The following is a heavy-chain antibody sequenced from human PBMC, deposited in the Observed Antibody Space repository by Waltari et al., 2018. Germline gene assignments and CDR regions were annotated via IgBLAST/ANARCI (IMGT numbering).Heavy chain of an antibody. CDR3: ARLRLRYYYYYYMDV. CDR2: IYPGGSET. J-gene: IGHJ6*03. CDR1: GYSFTTYW. V-gene: IGHV5-51*01. D-gene: IGHD5-12*01. Sequence: EVQLVQSGAEVKKPGASLKISCKGSGYSFTTYWISWVRQMPGKGLEWIGIIYPGGSETRYSPSFQGQVTISADKSSSIAYQQRSSLEASDTAMYYCARLRLRYYYYYYMDVWGKGTTVTVSS.